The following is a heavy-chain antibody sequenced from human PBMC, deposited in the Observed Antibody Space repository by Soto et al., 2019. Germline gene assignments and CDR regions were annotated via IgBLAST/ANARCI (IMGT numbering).Heavy chain of an antibody. J-gene: IGHJ3*02. CDR2: ISATGASR. Sequence: DVQLLESGGGLVKPGGGSLRLSCEASGFSFSEYSMSWVRQSPGKGIEWVSGISATGASRHYAQAVRGRFVISRDNSRNTLYLKMSSLSADDTAVYSCATSWGDSWRQAAFDMWGLGSMVTVPS. V-gene: IGHV3-23*01. CDR3: ATSWGDSWRQAAFDM. CDR1: GFSFSEYS. D-gene: IGHD7-27*01.